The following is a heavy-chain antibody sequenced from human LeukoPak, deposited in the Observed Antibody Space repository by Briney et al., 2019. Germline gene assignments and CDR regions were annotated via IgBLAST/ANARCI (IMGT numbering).Heavy chain of an antibody. J-gene: IGHJ4*02. D-gene: IGHD3-22*01. V-gene: IGHV4-38-2*02. Sequence: PSETLSLTCTVSGGSISSYYWGWIRQPPGKGLEWIGSIYHSGSTYYNPSLKSRVTISVDTSKNQFSLKLCSVTAADTAVYYCARGYYYDSSGYFKGTFDYWGQGTLVTVSS. CDR2: IYHSGST. CDR3: ARGYYYDSSGYFKGTFDY. CDR1: GGSISSYY.